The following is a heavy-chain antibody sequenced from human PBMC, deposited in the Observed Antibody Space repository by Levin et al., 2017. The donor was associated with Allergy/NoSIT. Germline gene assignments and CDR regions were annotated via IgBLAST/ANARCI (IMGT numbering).Heavy chain of an antibody. CDR3: ARYGSGNYARFDY. CDR2: IYNSGST. Sequence: PSETLSLTCTVSGGSIRGYYWSWIRQPPGKGLEWIGYIYNSGSTNYNPSLKSRVTISVDTSKNQFSLKLSSVTAADTAVYYCARYGSGNYARFDYWGQGTLVTVSS. J-gene: IGHJ4*02. CDR1: GGSIRGYY. D-gene: IGHD3-10*01. V-gene: IGHV4-59*01.